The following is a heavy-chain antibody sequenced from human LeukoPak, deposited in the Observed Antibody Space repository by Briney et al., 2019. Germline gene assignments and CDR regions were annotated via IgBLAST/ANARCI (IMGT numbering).Heavy chain of an antibody. CDR2: ITKDSNAV. J-gene: IGHJ5*02. CDR3: VPEINDFWSGYRNWLDP. V-gene: IGHV3-48*01. D-gene: IGHD3-3*01. Sequence: GGSLRLSCAGSGFTFSGYSMNWLRQAPGKGLEWISYITKDSNAVRYADSVEGRFTILRDNAKESVYLQMDRLRAEDTAVYYCVPEINDFWSGYRNWLDPWGQGTLVTVSS. CDR1: GFTFSGYS.